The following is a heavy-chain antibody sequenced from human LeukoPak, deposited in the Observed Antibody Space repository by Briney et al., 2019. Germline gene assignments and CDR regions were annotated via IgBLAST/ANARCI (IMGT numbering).Heavy chain of an antibody. J-gene: IGHJ4*02. Sequence: SQTLSLTCAIFGDSVSNNIATWNWVRQSPSRGLEWLGRTYYRSRWGNDYAISVKGRITINPDTSRNQFPLQLNSVAPEDTAVYYCVRDSDDYYWALDFWGQGTPVTVSS. V-gene: IGHV6-1*01. CDR3: VRDSDDYYWALDF. CDR2: TYYRSRWGN. CDR1: GDSVSNNIAT. D-gene: IGHD3-10*01.